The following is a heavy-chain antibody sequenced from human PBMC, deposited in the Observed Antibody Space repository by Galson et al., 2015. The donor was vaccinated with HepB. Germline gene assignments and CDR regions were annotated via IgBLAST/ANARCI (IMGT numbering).Heavy chain of an antibody. CDR2: IYYSGST. V-gene: IGHV4-31*03. D-gene: IGHD3-3*01. CDR3: ARVFLGSPVGGDY. Sequence: SLTCTVSGGSISSGGYYWSWLRQHPGKGLEWIGYIYYSGSTYYNPSLKSRVTISVDTSKNQFSLKLSSVTAADTAVYYCARVFLGSPVGGDYWCQGTLFTVSS. J-gene: IGHJ4*02. CDR1: GGSISSGGYY.